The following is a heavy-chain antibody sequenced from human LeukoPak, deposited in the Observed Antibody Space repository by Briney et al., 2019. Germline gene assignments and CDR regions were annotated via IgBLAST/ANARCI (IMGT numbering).Heavy chain of an antibody. D-gene: IGHD6-25*01. J-gene: IGHJ6*04. Sequence: GGSLRLSCSAPGLTFSVSAIHWVRQASGKGLEWVGRIKTKADNYATAYAASVKGRFTNSRDDSTNTAYLQMNSLKTEDTAVYYCTHPAYYYNVDVWGKGTTVTVSS. CDR3: THPAYYYNVDV. CDR2: IKTKADNYAT. CDR1: GLTFSVSA. V-gene: IGHV3-73*01.